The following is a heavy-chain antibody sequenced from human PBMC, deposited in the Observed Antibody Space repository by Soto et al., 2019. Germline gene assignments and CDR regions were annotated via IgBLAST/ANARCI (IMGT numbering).Heavy chain of an antibody. J-gene: IGHJ4*02. V-gene: IGHV3-23*01. Sequence: GGSLRLSCAASGFSFSNYGMSWVRQAPGKGLEWVSSLSGSGGSTYYADSVKGRFTVSRDNSKNTLYLQMTNLRAEDTATFYCAKYARVRLTTSFDYWGQGTLVTVSS. CDR1: GFSFSNYG. CDR3: AKYARVRLTTSFDY. D-gene: IGHD4-4*01. CDR2: LSGSGGST.